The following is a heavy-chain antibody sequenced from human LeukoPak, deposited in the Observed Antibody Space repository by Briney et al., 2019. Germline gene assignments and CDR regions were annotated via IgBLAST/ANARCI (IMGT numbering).Heavy chain of an antibody. CDR3: AKSVLSGGSYYDY. CDR1: GFTFSSYA. V-gene: IGHV3-23*01. Sequence: GGSLRLSCAASGFTFSSYALSWVRQAPGKGLEWVSTISGSGDSTYYADSVKGRFTISRDNSKNRLYLQMNSLRADDTAVYYCAKSVLSGGSYYDYWGQGTLATVSS. CDR2: ISGSGDST. J-gene: IGHJ4*02. D-gene: IGHD4-23*01.